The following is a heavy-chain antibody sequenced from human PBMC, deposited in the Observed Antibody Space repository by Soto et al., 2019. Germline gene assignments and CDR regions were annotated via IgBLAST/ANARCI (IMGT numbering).Heavy chain of an antibody. J-gene: IGHJ5*02. CDR2: IYYSGST. Sequence: SETLSLTCTVSGGSISSYYWSWIRQPPGKGLEWIGYIYYSGSTNYNPSLKSRVTISVDPSKNQFSLKLSSVTAADTAVYYCARSNPIYYDFWSGYWFDPWGQGTLVTVSS. V-gene: IGHV4-59*08. D-gene: IGHD3-3*01. CDR3: ARSNPIYYDFWSGYWFDP. CDR1: GGSISSYY.